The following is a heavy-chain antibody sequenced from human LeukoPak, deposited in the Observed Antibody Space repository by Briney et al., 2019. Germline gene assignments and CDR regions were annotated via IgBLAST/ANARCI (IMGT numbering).Heavy chain of an antibody. D-gene: IGHD3-10*01. CDR3: ARLAGYYYGSGSAWRYYFDY. CDR1: GFTFDDYG. J-gene: IGHJ4*02. Sequence: GGSLRLSCAASGFTFDDYGMSWVRQAPGKGLEWVSGINWNGGSTGYADSVKGRFTISRDNAKNSLYLQMDSLRAEDTALYYCARLAGYYYGSGSAWRYYFDYWGQGTLVTVSS. V-gene: IGHV3-20*04. CDR2: INWNGGST.